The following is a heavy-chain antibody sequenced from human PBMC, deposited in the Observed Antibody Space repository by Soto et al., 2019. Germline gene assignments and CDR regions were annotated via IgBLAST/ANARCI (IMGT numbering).Heavy chain of an antibody. Sequence: SETLSLTCAVYGGSFSGFYWSWIRQPPGKGLEWIGYIYYSGSTNYNPSLKSRVTISVDTSKNQFSLKLSSVTAADTAVYYCARLGYCTNGVCSVNWFDPWGQGTLVTVSS. D-gene: IGHD2-8*01. CDR1: GGSFSGFY. V-gene: IGHV4-59*08. CDR2: IYYSGST. J-gene: IGHJ5*02. CDR3: ARLGYCTNGVCSVNWFDP.